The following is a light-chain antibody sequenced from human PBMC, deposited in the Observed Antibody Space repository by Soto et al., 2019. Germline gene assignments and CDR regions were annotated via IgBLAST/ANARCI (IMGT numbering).Light chain of an antibody. CDR2: KAS. Sequence: DIQMTQSPSTLSGSVGDRVTITCRASQTISSWLAWYQQKPGKAPKLLIYKASSLEIGVPSRFSGSGSGTQFTLTITSLQPDDFATYYCQQYNSSFGQGTKVDIK. J-gene: IGKJ2*01. CDR1: QTISSW. CDR3: QQYNSS. V-gene: IGKV1-5*03.